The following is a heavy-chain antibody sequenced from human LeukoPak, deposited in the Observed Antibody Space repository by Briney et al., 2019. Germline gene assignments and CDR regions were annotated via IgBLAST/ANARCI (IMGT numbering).Heavy chain of an antibody. CDR2: ISGDTVKT. V-gene: IGHV3-23*01. J-gene: IGHJ3*02. Sequence: PGGSLRLSCAASGFTFSSYAMSWVRQAPGKGLEWVSAISGDTVKTYYADSVKGRFTISRDNAKNSLYLQMNSLRAEDTAVYYCAREPRFPGYSSSWYKTDEEEFDAFDIWGQGTMVTVSS. D-gene: IGHD6-13*01. CDR3: AREPRFPGYSSSWYKTDEEEFDAFDI. CDR1: GFTFSSYA.